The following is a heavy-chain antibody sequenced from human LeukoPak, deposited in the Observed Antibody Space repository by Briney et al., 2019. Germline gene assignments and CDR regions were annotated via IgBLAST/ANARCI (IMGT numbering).Heavy chain of an antibody. D-gene: IGHD3-10*01. CDR1: GFTFSSYW. V-gene: IGHV3-74*01. CDR3: AREYGSGSYLIFDY. CDR2: INSDGSST. Sequence: GGSLRLSCAAPGFTFSSYWMHWVRQAPGKGLVWVSRINSDGSSTSYADSVKGRFTISRDNAKNTLYLQMNSLRAEDTAVYYCAREYGSGSYLIFDYWGQGTLVTVSS. J-gene: IGHJ4*02.